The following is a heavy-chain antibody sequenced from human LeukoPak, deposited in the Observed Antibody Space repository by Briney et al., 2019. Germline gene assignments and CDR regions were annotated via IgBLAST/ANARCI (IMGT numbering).Heavy chain of an antibody. J-gene: IGHJ5*02. D-gene: IGHD2-2*02. V-gene: IGHV1-2*06. Sequence: ASVKVSCKASGYTFTGYYMHWVRQAPGQGLEWMGRINPSSGGTKYARKFQGRVTMTRDTSITTAYMELSRLRSDDTAVYYWARADYCDSTTCYRFDPWGQGTLVPVSS. CDR3: ARADYCDSTTCYRFDP. CDR2: INPSSGGT. CDR1: GYTFTGYY.